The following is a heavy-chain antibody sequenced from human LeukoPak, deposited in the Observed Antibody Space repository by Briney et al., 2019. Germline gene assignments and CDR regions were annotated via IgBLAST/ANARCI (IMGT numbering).Heavy chain of an antibody. CDR1: GGSISSYY. V-gene: IGHV4-59*01. CDR2: IYYSGST. CDR3: ARVADDFWSGYLPY. D-gene: IGHD3-3*01. Sequence: TETLSLTCTVSGGSISSYYWSWIRQPPGKGLEWIGYIYYSGSTNYNPSLKSRVTISVDTSKNQFSLKLSSVTAADTAVYYCARVADDFWSGYLPYWGQGTLVTVSS. J-gene: IGHJ4*02.